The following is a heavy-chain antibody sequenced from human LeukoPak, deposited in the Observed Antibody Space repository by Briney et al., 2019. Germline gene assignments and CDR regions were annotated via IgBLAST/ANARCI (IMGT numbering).Heavy chain of an antibody. J-gene: IGHJ6*02. CDR1: GFTFSSYG. D-gene: IGHD3-22*01. V-gene: IGHV3-30*03. CDR3: TTMIVEVIPPEGMDV. Sequence: GRSLRLSCAASGFTFSSYGMHWVRQAPGKGLEWVAVISYDGSNKYYADSVKGRFTISRDNSKNTLYLQMNSLRAEDTAVYYCTTMIVEVIPPEGMDVWGQGTTVTVSS. CDR2: ISYDGSNK.